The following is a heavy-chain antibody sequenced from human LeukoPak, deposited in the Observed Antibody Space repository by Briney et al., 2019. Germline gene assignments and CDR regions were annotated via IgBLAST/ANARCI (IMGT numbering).Heavy chain of an antibody. CDR3: TTDENWNDREGDY. V-gene: IGHV3-23*01. CDR2: ISGSGGST. D-gene: IGHD1-1*01. Sequence: GGSLRLSCAASGFTFSSYAMSWVRQAPGKGLEWVSAISGSGGSTYYADSVKGRFTISRDNSKNTLYLQMNSLKTEDTAVYYCTTDENWNDREGDYWGQGTLVTVSS. J-gene: IGHJ4*02. CDR1: GFTFSSYA.